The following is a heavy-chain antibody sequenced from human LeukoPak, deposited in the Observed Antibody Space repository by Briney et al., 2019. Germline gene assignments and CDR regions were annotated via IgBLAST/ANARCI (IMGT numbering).Heavy chain of an antibody. CDR1: GYTFTSYG. CDR3: ATAVAGLGRYYYYYYMDV. Sequence: ASVKVSCKASGYTFTSYGISWVRQAPGQGLEWMGWISAYNGNTNYAQKLQGRVTMTTDTSTSTAYMELRSLRSEDTAVYYCATAVAGLGRYYYYYYMDVWGKGTTVTISS. CDR2: ISAYNGNT. J-gene: IGHJ6*03. V-gene: IGHV1-18*01. D-gene: IGHD6-19*01.